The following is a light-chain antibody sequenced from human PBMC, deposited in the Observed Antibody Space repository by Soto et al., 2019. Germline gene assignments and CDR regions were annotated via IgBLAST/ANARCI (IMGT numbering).Light chain of an antibody. Sequence: DIQMTQSPSTLSASVGDRVTITCRASQSISSWLAWYQQKPGTAPKLLIYQASSLESGVPSRFSGSGSGTEFTLTISSLQPDDFATYYCQQYNSYWTFGQGTKVEIK. CDR3: QQYNSYWT. CDR2: QAS. CDR1: QSISSW. J-gene: IGKJ1*01. V-gene: IGKV1-5*03.